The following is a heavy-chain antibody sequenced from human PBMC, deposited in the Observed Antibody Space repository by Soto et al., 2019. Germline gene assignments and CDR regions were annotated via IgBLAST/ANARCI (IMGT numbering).Heavy chain of an antibody. D-gene: IGHD1-26*01. J-gene: IGHJ4*02. V-gene: IGHV3-23*01. CDR1: GFIFSSSA. CDR3: AKDRSPGATTWNVY. CDR2: ISGSGVSK. Sequence: PGGSLRLSCVVSGFIFSSSAMNWVRQAPGKGLEWVSTISGSGVSKYYADSVKGRFTISRDNSNNTVSLQMNSLRAEDAAVYYCAKDRSPGATTWNVYWGQGTLVTVYS.